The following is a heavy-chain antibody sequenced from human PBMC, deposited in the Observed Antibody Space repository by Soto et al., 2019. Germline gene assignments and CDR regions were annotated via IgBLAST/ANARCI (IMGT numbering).Heavy chain of an antibody. D-gene: IGHD3-10*01. CDR2: IYDSGRT. J-gene: IGHJ6*02. Sequence: QVQLQESGPGLVKPSETLSLTCTVSGDSISSYYWTWIRQPPGEGLEWIGYIYDSGRTYYNPSLKSRVTISVDTSKNQFSLRLSSVSAADTAVYYCARGTIPYYYYGMDVWGQWATVTVSS. CDR3: ARGTIPYYYYGMDV. V-gene: IGHV4-59*01. CDR1: GDSISSYY.